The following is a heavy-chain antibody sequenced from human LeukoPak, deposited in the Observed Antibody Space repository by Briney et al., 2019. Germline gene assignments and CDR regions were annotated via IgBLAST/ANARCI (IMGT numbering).Heavy chain of an antibody. Sequence: GGSLRLSCAASGFTFSGYAMSWVRQAPGQGLERVSTISGFGGSTYYADSVKGRFTISRDNSKNTLYLQMNSLRAEDTAVYYCAKTSYSSGWPLDYWGQGTLVTVSS. D-gene: IGHD6-19*01. CDR3: AKTSYSSGWPLDY. V-gene: IGHV3-23*01. J-gene: IGHJ4*02. CDR1: GFTFSGYA. CDR2: ISGFGGST.